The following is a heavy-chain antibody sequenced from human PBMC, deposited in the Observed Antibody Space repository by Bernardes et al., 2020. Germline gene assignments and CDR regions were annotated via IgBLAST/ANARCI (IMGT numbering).Heavy chain of an antibody. D-gene: IGHD3-16*01. CDR1: SDSSSVYY. CDR3: ARGQVLIGGDAFDI. CDR2: IYYSGRT. J-gene: IGHJ3*02. Sequence: SETLSLTCTVSSDSSSVYYWSWIRQPPGKGLECIGYIYYSGRTNYNPSLKSRVTMSLDTSKNQLSLKLSSVTAADTAMYYCARGQVLIGGDAFDIWGQGTMVTVSS. V-gene: IGHV4-59*01.